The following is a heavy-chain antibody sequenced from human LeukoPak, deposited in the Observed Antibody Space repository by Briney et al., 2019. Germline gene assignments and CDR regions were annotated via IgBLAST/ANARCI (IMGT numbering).Heavy chain of an antibody. CDR3: ARDDYSNNRYYYYYMDV. CDR2: INPSGGST. J-gene: IGHJ6*03. D-gene: IGHD4-11*01. V-gene: IGHV1-46*01. CDR1: GYTFTSYY. Sequence: GASVKVSCKASGYTFTSYYMHWVRQAPGQGLEWMGIINPSGGSTSYAQKFQGRVTMTRDTSTSTVYMELSSLRSEDTAVYYCARDDYSNNRYYYYYMDVWGKGTTVTVSS.